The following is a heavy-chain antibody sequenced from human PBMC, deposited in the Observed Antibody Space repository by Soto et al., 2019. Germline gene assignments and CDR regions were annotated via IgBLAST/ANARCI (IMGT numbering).Heavy chain of an antibody. Sequence: QVQLVQSGAELKKTGSSVKVSCRASGDTFSSYAVNWVRQAPGRGLEWMGRIITVLGTTDYAQNFKGRLTITAEKSTKTVYMELSSLRADDTAVYYCARRRYCGYDCYHKHYYGMDVWGQGTKVTVAS. CDR3: ARRRYCGYDCYHKHYYGMDV. D-gene: IGHD2-21*01. CDR1: GDTFSSYA. J-gene: IGHJ6*02. V-gene: IGHV1-69*08. CDR2: IITVLGTT.